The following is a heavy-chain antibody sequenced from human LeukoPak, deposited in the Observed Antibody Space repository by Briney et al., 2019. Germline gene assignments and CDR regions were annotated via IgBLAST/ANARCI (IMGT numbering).Heavy chain of an antibody. V-gene: IGHV3-49*03. CDR2: IRGKAYGGTT. CDR1: GISIGDYA. Sequence: GRSLRLSCTASGISIGDYAMSWFRQAPGKGLEWVSLIRGKAYGGTTEYAASVEGRFTISRDDSKSIAYLQMNSLKTEDTAVYYCTKSRFYDYVWGGSWGQGTLVTVSS. CDR3: TKSRFYDYVWGGS. D-gene: IGHD3-16*01. J-gene: IGHJ5*02.